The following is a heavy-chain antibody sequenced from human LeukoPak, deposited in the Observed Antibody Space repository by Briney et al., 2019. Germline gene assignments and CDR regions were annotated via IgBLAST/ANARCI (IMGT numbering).Heavy chain of an antibody. V-gene: IGHV3-33*01. CDR3: ARDCSGSSCYWIH. Sequence: GRSLRLSCAASGFTFSSYGMHWVRQAPGKGLEWVAVIWYDGSNKYYADSVKGRFTISRDNSKNTLYLQMNSLRAEDTAVYYCARDCSGSSCYWIHWGQGTLVTVSS. D-gene: IGHD2-15*01. CDR2: IWYDGSNK. CDR1: GFTFSSYG. J-gene: IGHJ4*02.